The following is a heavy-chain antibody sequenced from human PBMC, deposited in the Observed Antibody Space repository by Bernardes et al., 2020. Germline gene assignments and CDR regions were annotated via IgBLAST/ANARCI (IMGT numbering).Heavy chain of an antibody. CDR3: ARDAGVGYYLDYFYYMDV. CDR2: ITGRSGSI. V-gene: IGHV3-21*01. CDR1: GFAFISTV. Sequence: GGSLRLSCAASGFAFISTVMNWVRQAPGKGLEWVSSITGRSGSIHYADSVKGRFIISRDNAKNSLFLQMNSLRAEDTAVYYCARDAGVGYYLDYFYYMDVWGKGTAVTVSS. D-gene: IGHD5-12*01. J-gene: IGHJ6*03.